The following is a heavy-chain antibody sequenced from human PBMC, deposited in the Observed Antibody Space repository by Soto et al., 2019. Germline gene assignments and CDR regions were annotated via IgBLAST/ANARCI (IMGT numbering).Heavy chain of an antibody. Sequence: QLQLQESGPGLVKPSETLSLTCTVSGGSISSSSYYWGWIRQPPGKGLEWIGSIYYSGSTYYNPSLKSRVPISVDTSKNQFSLKLSSVTAADTAVYYCARHRASGQWLWNWFDPWGQGALVTVSS. J-gene: IGHJ5*02. D-gene: IGHD6-19*01. CDR3: ARHRASGQWLWNWFDP. CDR2: IYYSGST. V-gene: IGHV4-39*01. CDR1: GGSISSSSYY.